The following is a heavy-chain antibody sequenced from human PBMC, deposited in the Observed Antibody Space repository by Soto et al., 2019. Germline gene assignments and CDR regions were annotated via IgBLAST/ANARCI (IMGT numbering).Heavy chain of an antibody. J-gene: IGHJ6*03. CDR2: ISWSSGSI. CDR3: AKDREGAYYYYMDV. Sequence: EVQLVESGGGLVQPGRSLRLSCAASGFTFDDYAMHWVRQAPGKGLEWVSGISWSSGSIGYADSVKGRFTISRDNAKNSLYLQMNSLRAEDTALYYCAKDREGAYYYYMDVWGKGTTVTVSS. CDR1: GFTFDDYA. V-gene: IGHV3-9*01.